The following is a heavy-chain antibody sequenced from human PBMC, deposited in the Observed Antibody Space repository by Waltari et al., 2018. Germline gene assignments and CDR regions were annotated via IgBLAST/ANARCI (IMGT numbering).Heavy chain of an antibody. CDR2: IYYSGST. D-gene: IGHD5-12*01. CDR1: GGSISSSSYY. CDR3: ARIFGVATNPTGSFDY. V-gene: IGHV4-39*07. J-gene: IGHJ4*02. Sequence: QLQLQESGPGLVKPSETLSLTCTVSGGSISSSSYYWGWIRQPPGKGLEWIGSIYYSGSTSYNPSLKSRVTISVDTSKNQFSLKLSSVTAADTAVYYCARIFGVATNPTGSFDYWGQGTLVTVSS.